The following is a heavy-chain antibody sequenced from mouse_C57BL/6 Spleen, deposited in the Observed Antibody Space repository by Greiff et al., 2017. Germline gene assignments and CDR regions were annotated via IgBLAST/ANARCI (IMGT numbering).Heavy chain of an antibody. V-gene: IGHV5-17*01. Sequence: DVMLVESGGGLVKPGGSLKLSCAASGFTFSDYGMHWVRQAPEKGLEWVAYISSGSSTIYYADTVKGRFTISRDYAKNTLFLQMTSLRSEDTAMYYCARPGDAYYAMDYWGQGTSVTVSS. CDR1: GFTFSDYG. CDR2: ISSGSSTI. CDR3: ARPGDAYYAMDY. J-gene: IGHJ4*01. D-gene: IGHD3-3*01.